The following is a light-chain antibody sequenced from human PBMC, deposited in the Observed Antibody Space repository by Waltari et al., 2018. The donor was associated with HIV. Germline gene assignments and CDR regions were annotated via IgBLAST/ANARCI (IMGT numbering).Light chain of an antibody. CDR3: CSYAGSSTLDWV. CDR2: EGS. J-gene: IGLJ3*02. V-gene: IGLV2-23*01. CDR1: SSDVGSYNL. Sequence: QSALTQPASESGSPGQSITISCPGTSSDVGSYNLVSWYQQHPGKAPKLMIYEGSKRPSGVSNRFSGSKSGNTASLTISGLQAEDEADYYCCSYAGSSTLDWVFGGGTRLTVV.